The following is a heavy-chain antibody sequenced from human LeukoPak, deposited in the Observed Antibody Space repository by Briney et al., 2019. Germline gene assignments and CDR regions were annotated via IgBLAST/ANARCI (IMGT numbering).Heavy chain of an antibody. CDR3: ARRIPPGGWYPWFDP. V-gene: IGHV4-59*08. D-gene: IGHD6-19*01. CDR1: GGSISSYY. J-gene: IGHJ5*02. Sequence: PSETLSLTCTVSGGSISSYYWSWIRQPPGKGLEWIGYIYYSGSTNYNPSLKSRVTISVDTSKNQFSLKLSSVTAADTAVYYCARRIPPGGWYPWFDPWGQGTLVTVSS. CDR2: IYYSGST.